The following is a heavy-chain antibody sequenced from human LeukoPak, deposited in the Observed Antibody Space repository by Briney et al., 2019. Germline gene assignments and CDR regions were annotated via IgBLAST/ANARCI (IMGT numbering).Heavy chain of an antibody. J-gene: IGHJ4*02. D-gene: IGHD2-2*01. CDR1: GFTFSSYA. V-gene: IGHV3-23*01. Sequence: GSLRLSCAASGFTFSSYAMSWVRQAPGKGLEWVSAIRSSGGSTYYADSVKGRFTIPRDNSKNTLYLQMNSLRAEDTAVYYCAKVWGYWSSTSCAADYWGQGTLVTVSS. CDR3: AKVWGYWSSTSCAADY. CDR2: IRSSGGST.